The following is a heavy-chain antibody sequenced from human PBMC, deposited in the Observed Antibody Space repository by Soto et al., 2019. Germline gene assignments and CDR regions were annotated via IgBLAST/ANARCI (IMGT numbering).Heavy chain of an antibody. CDR2: ISYDGSNK. CDR3: ARETYSRGWTPTFDY. V-gene: IGHV3-30*14. CDR1: GFTFSSYA. J-gene: IGHJ4*02. Sequence: QVQLVESGGGVVQPGRSLRLSCAASGFTFSSYAMHWVRQAPGKGLEWVAVISYDGSNKYYADSVKGRFTISRDNSKNPLYLQMNSLGAEDTAVYYCARETYSRGWTPTFDYWGQGTLVTVSS. D-gene: IGHD6-19*01.